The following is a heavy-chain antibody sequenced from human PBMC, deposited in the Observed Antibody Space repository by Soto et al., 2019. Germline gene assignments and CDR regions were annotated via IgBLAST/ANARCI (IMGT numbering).Heavy chain of an antibody. J-gene: IGHJ6*03. V-gene: IGHV3-66*01. CDR1: EFPVGATY. CDR2: IYSGGST. CDR3: ARVRVTILSLGDYYYYYYMDV. Sequence: PGGPQRAPFQPPEFPVGATYLGGITKTQGRGLDWVSVIYSGGSTYYADSVKGRFTISRDNSKNTLYLQMNSLRAEDTAVYYCARVRVTILSLGDYYYYYYMDVWGKGTTVTVSS. D-gene: IGHD4-17*01.